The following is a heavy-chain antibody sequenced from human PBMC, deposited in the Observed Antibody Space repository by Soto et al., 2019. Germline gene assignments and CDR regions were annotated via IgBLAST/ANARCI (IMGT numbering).Heavy chain of an antibody. Sequence: PGGSLRLSCAASGFTFSSYGMHWVRQAPGKGLEWVAVISYDGSNKYYADSVKGRFTISRDNSKNTLYLQMNSLRAEDTAVYYCAKDKGVGAPHFDYWGQGTLVTVSS. CDR1: GFTFSSYG. V-gene: IGHV3-30*18. J-gene: IGHJ4*02. D-gene: IGHD1-26*01. CDR2: ISYDGSNK. CDR3: AKDKGVGAPHFDY.